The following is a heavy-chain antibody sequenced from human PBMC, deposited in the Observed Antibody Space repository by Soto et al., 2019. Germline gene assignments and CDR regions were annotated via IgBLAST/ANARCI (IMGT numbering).Heavy chain of an antibody. CDR1: GFTFSGYA. Sequence: EVQLLESGGGLVQPGGSLTLSCAASGFTFSGYAMTWVRRAPGKWLEWVSAISGSGANAYYADSVKGRFTISRDNSKNTLYLQMNSLRIEDTAVYYCGNWVEGSNVYFDYWGRGTLVSVSS. J-gene: IGHJ4*02. CDR3: GNWVEGSNVYFDY. D-gene: IGHD6-13*01. V-gene: IGHV3-23*01. CDR2: ISGSGANA.